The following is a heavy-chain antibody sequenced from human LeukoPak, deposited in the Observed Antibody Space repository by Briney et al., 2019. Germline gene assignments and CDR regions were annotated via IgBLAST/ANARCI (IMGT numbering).Heavy chain of an antibody. CDR3: ARAEMRLQWKEIDQ. D-gene: IGHD2-15*01. Sequence: SETLSLACGVYVGSLRGYQWIWIRQSQWRGLEWIGEVDESGNSNYNPSLKRRVTISIDTYENQFSLEVTSVTAADTAIYYCARAEMRLQWKEIDQWGQGTLVTVSS. J-gene: IGHJ1*01. V-gene: IGHV4-34*01. CDR1: VGSLRGYQ. CDR2: VDESGNS.